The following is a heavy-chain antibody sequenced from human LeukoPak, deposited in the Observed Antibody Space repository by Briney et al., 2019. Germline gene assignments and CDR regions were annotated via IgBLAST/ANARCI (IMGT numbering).Heavy chain of an antibody. J-gene: IGHJ4*02. CDR2: INWNSGSI. CDR3: AKDQNYDILTGYYDY. Sequence: GGSLRLSCAASGFTVSSNYMSWVRQAPGKGLEWVSGINWNSGSIGYADSVKGRFTISRDNAKNSLYLQMNSLRAEDTALYYCAKDQNYDILTGYYDYWGQGTLVTVSS. V-gene: IGHV3-9*01. CDR1: GFTVSSNY. D-gene: IGHD3-9*01.